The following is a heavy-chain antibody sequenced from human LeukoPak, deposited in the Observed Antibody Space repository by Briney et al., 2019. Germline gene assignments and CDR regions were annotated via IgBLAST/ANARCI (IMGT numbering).Heavy chain of an antibody. CDR2: INHSGST. Sequence: PSETLSLTCAVYGGSFSGYYWSWIRQPPGKGLEWIGEINHSGSTNYNPSLKSRVTISVDTSKNQFSLKLSSVTAADTAVYYCARGENYYGSGSYPHYWGQGTLVTVSS. CDR1: GGSFSGYY. J-gene: IGHJ4*02. D-gene: IGHD3-10*01. V-gene: IGHV4-34*01. CDR3: ARGENYYGSGSYPHY.